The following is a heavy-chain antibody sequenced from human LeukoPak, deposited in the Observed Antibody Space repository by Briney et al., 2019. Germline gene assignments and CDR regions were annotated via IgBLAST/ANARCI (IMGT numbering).Heavy chain of an antibody. CDR3: AKVRAPSGWFNSDY. Sequence: PGGSLRLSCAASGFTFSTYAVHWVRQAPGKGLEWVAVISSGGSDKYHAGSVKGRFTISRDNSKNTLYLQMNSLRVEDTAAYYCAKVRAPSGWFNSDYWGQGTLVTVSS. CDR2: ISSGGSDK. J-gene: IGHJ4*02. CDR1: GFTFSTYA. D-gene: IGHD6-19*01. V-gene: IGHV3-30*18.